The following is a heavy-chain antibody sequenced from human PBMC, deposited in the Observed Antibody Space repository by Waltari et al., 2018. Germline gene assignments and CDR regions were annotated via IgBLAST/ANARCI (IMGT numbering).Heavy chain of an antibody. CDR2: SYYSGST. CDR3: ARTRIDACDI. V-gene: IGHV4-59*01. CDR1: GGSISSYY. Sequence: QVQLQESGPGLVKPSETLSLTCTVPGGSISSYYWSRIRQPPGKGLEWIGYSYYSGSTNYNPSLKSRVTISVDTSKNQFSLKLSSVTAADTAVYYCARTRIDACDIWGQGTMVTVSS. D-gene: IGHD1-20*01. J-gene: IGHJ3*02.